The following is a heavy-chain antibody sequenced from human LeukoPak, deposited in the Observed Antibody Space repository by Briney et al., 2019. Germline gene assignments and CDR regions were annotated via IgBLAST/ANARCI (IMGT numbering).Heavy chain of an antibody. CDR1: GGTFSSYA. D-gene: IGHD6-13*01. CDR3: ARVGSSSWPELDY. V-gene: IGHV1-69*04. CDR2: IIPILGIA. Sequence: SVKVSCKASGGTFSSYAISWVRQAPGQGLEWMGRIIPILGIANYAQKFQGRVTITADKSTSTAYMELSSLRSEDTAVYYCARVGSSSWPELDYWGQGTLVTVSS. J-gene: IGHJ4*02.